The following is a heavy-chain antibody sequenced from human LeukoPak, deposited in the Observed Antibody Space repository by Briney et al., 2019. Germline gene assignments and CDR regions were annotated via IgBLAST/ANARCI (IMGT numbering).Heavy chain of an antibody. CDR3: GRWIYDSSAYSPHVLDL. V-gene: IGHV1-18*01. D-gene: IGHD3-22*01. Sequence: ASVKVSCKASGYTFTISGYSWMRHAPGQGLEWMGWISAYNGNTNYAHKLQGRVTMTTDTSTSTAYMELRRPRTEDPAVQCRGRWIYDSSAYSPHVLDLWGEKTLVTVSS. J-gene: IGHJ4*02. CDR2: ISAYNGNT. CDR1: GYTFTISG.